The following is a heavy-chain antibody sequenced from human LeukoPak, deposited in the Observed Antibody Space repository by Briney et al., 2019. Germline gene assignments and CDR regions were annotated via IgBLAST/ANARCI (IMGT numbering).Heavy chain of an antibody. CDR1: GFTFNLAW. CDR2: IKRNTQGATT. CDR3: ATHPGYESY. Sequence: GGSLRLSCATSGFTFNLAWMSWVRQAPGKGLEWVGRIKRNTQGATTDYAAAVKGRFTISRDDSKNTLYLQMNSLEIEDTGVYYCATHPGYESYWGQGTLVTVSS. D-gene: IGHD6-13*01. J-gene: IGHJ4*02. V-gene: IGHV3-15*01.